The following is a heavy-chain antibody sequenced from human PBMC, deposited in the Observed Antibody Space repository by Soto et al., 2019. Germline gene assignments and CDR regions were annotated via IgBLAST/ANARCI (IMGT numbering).Heavy chain of an antibody. D-gene: IGHD3-3*01. CDR2: IIPIFGTA. CDR1: GGTFSSYA. J-gene: IGHJ6*02. Sequence: GASVKVSCKASGGTFSSYAISWVRQAPGQGLEWMGGIIPIFGTANYAQKFQGRVTITADESTSTAYMELSSLRSEDTAVYYCARGSITIFGVADYYYGMDVWGQGTTVTVSS. V-gene: IGHV1-69*13. CDR3: ARGSITIFGVADYYYGMDV.